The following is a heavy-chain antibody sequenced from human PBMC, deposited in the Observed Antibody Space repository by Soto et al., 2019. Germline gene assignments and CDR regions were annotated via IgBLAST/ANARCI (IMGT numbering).Heavy chain of an antibody. CDR2: ISHDENNE. CDR3: AKESGITTIEYYFDY. V-gene: IGHV3-30*18. CDR1: KFTFSDYG. J-gene: IGHJ4*02. D-gene: IGHD1-1*01. Sequence: HVQLAESGGGVVQPGRSLRLSCVASKFTFSDYGMHWVRQVPGKGLEWVAVISHDENNEYYADSVTGRFTISRDNSKNKVYLQMNSLRAEDTAVYYCAKESGITTIEYYFDYWGQGTLVTVSS.